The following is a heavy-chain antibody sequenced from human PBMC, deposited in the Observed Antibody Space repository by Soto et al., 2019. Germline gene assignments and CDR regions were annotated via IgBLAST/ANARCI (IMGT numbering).Heavy chain of an antibody. V-gene: IGHV1-18*04. J-gene: IGHJ6*02. CDR2: FGVYNGKT. CDR1: GYTFTKYG. CDR3: SRARYCTSPSCYNHYYYGMDI. D-gene: IGHD2-2*02. Sequence: QEQLVQSGGEVKKPGASVRVSCKASGYTFTKYGITWVRQAPGQGLEWMGRFGVYNGKTNYARKLQGRVIMTADTSASTAYMDLRSLRSDDTAVYYCSRARYCTSPSCYNHYYYGMDIWGQGTSVSVSS.